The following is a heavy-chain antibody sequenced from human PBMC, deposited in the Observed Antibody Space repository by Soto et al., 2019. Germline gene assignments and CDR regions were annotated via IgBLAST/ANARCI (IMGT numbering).Heavy chain of an antibody. Sequence: EVQLVESGGGLVQPGGSLRLSCAASGFILSSYWMHWVRQVPGKGLVWVSRLHSDGSTTTYADSVKGRFTISRDNAKNTLYLQMNSLRAGDTAVYYCARELPTTIRGGYYYSYGMDVWGQGTTVTVSS. CDR3: ARELPTTIRGGYYYSYGMDV. V-gene: IGHV3-74*03. D-gene: IGHD2-2*02. CDR2: LHSDGSTT. J-gene: IGHJ6*02. CDR1: GFILSSYW.